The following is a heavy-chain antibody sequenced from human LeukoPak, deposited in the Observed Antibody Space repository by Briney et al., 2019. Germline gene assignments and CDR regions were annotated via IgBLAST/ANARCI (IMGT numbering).Heavy chain of an antibody. CDR3: ARDRRYYGPGMHEWFDP. J-gene: IGHJ5*02. Sequence: PSETLPLTCTVSGGSISSYYWSWIRQPPGKGLEWIGYIYYSGSTNYNPSLKSRVTISVDTSKNQFSLKLSSVTAADTAVYYCARDRRYYGPGMHEWFDPWGQGTLVTVSS. CDR2: IYYSGST. D-gene: IGHD3-10*01. V-gene: IGHV4-59*01. CDR1: GGSISSYY.